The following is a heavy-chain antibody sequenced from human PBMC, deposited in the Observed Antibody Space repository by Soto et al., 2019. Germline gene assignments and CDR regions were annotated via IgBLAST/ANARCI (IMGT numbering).Heavy chain of an antibody. Sequence: SETLSLTCTVSGGSISSYYWSWIRQPPGKGLEWTGYIYYSGSTNYNPSLKSRVTISVDTSKNQFSLKLSSVTAADTAVYYCARVAYYDSSGYDAFDIWGQGTMVTVSS. V-gene: IGHV4-59*01. D-gene: IGHD3-22*01. CDR1: GGSISSYY. CDR2: IYYSGST. CDR3: ARVAYYDSSGYDAFDI. J-gene: IGHJ3*02.